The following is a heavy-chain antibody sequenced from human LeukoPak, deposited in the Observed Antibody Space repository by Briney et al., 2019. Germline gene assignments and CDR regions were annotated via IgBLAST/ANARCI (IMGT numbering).Heavy chain of an antibody. D-gene: IGHD6-19*01. CDR3: AKGKKMTVAGLFDY. CDR2: ISWNSGGI. V-gene: IGHV3-9*01. J-gene: IGHJ4*02. CDR1: GFTFDDYA. Sequence: GGSLRLSCAASGFTFDDYAMHWVRQAPGKGLEWVSGISWNSGGIVYADSVKGRFTISRDNAKNSLYLQMNSLRADDTALYYCAKGKKMTVAGLFDYWGQGTLVTVSS.